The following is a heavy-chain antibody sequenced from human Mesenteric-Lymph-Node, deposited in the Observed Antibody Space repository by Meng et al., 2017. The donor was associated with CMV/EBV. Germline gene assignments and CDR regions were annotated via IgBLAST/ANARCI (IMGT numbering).Heavy chain of an antibody. CDR3: ARLSLPGGFGMDV. Sequence: KVSCKGSEYSFTNYWIGWVRQMPGKGLEWMGIIYTGNSNTRYSPSFQGQVTISADKSISTAYLQWSSLKASDTAMYYCARLSLPGGFGMDVWGQGTTVTVSS. D-gene: IGHD1-14*01. CDR1: EYSFTNYW. V-gene: IGHV5-51*01. J-gene: IGHJ6*02. CDR2: IYTGNSNT.